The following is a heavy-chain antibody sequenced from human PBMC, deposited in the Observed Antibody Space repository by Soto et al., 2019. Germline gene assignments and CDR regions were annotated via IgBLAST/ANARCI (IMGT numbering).Heavy chain of an antibody. V-gene: IGHV3-30*18. J-gene: IGHJ4*02. CDR2: ISYDGSNK. CDR3: AKEDGYYDILTGYYPYCFDY. CDR1: GFTFSSYG. D-gene: IGHD3-9*01. Sequence: QVQLVESGGGVVQPGRSLRLSCAASGFTFSSYGMHWVRQAQGKGLEWVAVISYDGSNKYYADSVKGRFTISRDNSKNTLYLQMNSLRAEDTAVYYCAKEDGYYDILTGYYPYCFDYWGQGTLVTVSS.